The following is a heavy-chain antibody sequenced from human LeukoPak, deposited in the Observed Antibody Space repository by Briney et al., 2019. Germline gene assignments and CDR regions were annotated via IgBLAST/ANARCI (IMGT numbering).Heavy chain of an antibody. V-gene: IGHV1-3*04. CDR1: GYSFTTFP. CDR2: IHTGNGDT. J-gene: IGHJ4*02. D-gene: IGHD6-25*01. Sequence: GASVKVSCKASGYSFTTFPIHWVRRPPGQPPEWVGWIHTGNGDTKYSQAFQGRVTTARDTPATTAFMELSSLRSEDTAVYYCARDAAGLLDYWGQGTLVTVSS. CDR3: ARDAAGLLDY.